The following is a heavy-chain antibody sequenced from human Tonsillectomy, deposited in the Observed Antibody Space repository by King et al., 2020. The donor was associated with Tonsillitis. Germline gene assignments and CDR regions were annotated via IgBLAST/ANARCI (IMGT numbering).Heavy chain of an antibody. CDR2: ISYDGTDT. Sequence: VQLVESGGSVVQPGGSLRLSCAASGFTFSTHGMHWVRQAPGKGLEWVAVISYDGTDTFYADSVKGRFTISRDNSKNTLFLQMNSLRAEDTAVFYCAKAGMDWKYDKGYYGLAVWGQGTTVTVSS. J-gene: IGHJ6*02. V-gene: IGHV3-30*18. CDR1: GFTFSTHG. D-gene: IGHD1-7*01. CDR3: AKAGMDWKYDKGYYGLAV.